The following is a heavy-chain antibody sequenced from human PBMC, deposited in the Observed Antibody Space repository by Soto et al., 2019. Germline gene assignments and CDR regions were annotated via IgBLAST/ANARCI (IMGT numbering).Heavy chain of an antibody. CDR3: ARHARGMNYYDSSGPRVGMAV. J-gene: IGHJ6*02. CDR1: GYSFTSYW. V-gene: IGHV5-10-1*01. D-gene: IGHD3-22*01. Sequence: GESLKISCKGSGYSFTSYWISWVRQMPGKGLEWMGRIDPSDSYTNYSPSFQGHVTISADKSISTAYLQWSSLKASDTAMYYCARHARGMNYYDSSGPRVGMAVWGQGTRVTVSS. CDR2: IDPSDSYT.